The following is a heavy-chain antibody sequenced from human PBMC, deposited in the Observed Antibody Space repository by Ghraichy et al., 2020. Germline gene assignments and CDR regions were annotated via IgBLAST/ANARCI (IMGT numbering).Heavy chain of an antibody. CDR2: ISGSTGIGT. D-gene: IGHD6-13*01. V-gene: IGHV3-23*01. Sequence: LSLTCEASGFSFSDHGMSWVRQAPGKGLQWVSAISGSTGIGTYYAGSVKGRFIISRDNSKNTLYLQMDNLRAEDTAVYYCARGARSSTWYRAGTFDIWGQGAVVTVSS. CDR1: GFSFSDHG. CDR3: ARGARSSTWYRAGTFDI. J-gene: IGHJ3*02.